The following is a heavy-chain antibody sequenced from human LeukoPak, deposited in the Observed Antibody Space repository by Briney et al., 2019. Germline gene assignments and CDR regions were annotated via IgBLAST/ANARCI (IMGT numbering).Heavy chain of an antibody. D-gene: IGHD3-10*01. CDR1: GGSISNYY. V-gene: IGHV4-59*01. Sequence: SETLSLTCTVSGGSISNYYWSWIRQPPGKGLEWIGYISYSGSTNYNPSLKSRVTISVDTSKNQFSLKLSSVTAADTAVYYCARIMVRGVLYYYYYMDVWGKGTTVTVSS. CDR3: ARIMVRGVLYYYYYMDV. CDR2: ISYSGST. J-gene: IGHJ6*03.